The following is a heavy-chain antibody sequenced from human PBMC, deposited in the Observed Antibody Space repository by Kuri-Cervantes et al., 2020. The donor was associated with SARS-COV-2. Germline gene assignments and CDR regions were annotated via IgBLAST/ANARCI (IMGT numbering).Heavy chain of an antibody. CDR2: IYSGGSST. CDR3: ARDAEYCSGGSCYSGIVYYYYGMDV. V-gene: IGHV3-23*03. CDR1: GFTFSGYW. Sequence: GGSLRLSCAASGFTFSGYWMSWVRQAPGKGLEWVSVIYSGGSSTYYADSVKGRFTISRDNAKNSLYLQMNSLRAEDTAVYYCARDAEYCSGGSCYSGIVYYYYGMDVWGQGTTVTVSS. J-gene: IGHJ6*02. D-gene: IGHD2-15*01.